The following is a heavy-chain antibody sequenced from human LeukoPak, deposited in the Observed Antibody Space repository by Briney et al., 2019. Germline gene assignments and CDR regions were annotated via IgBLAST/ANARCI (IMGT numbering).Heavy chain of an antibody. D-gene: IGHD5-12*01. Sequence: ASVKVSCKASGYTFISYGISWVRQASGQGLEWMGLISSYSGNTKYAQNLQGRVTMTTETSTSTVYMELRSLRSDDTAVYYCARDYVLGYSGYVDYYYGMDVWGRGTTVTVSS. CDR1: GYTFISYG. CDR3: ARDYVLGYSGYVDYYYGMDV. CDR2: ISSYSGNT. J-gene: IGHJ6*02. V-gene: IGHV1-18*01.